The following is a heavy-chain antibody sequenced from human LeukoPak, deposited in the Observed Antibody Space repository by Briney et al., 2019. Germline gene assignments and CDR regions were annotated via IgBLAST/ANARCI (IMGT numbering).Heavy chain of an antibody. J-gene: IGHJ6*03. Sequence: PSETLSLTCTVSGGSISSYYWSWIRQPAGKGLEWIGRIYTSGSTNYNPSLKSRVTISVDKSKNQFSLKLSSVTAADTAVYYSARGLVVPAALGYYYYMDVWGKGTTVTVSS. CDR1: GGSISSYY. CDR2: IYTSGST. V-gene: IGHV4-4*07. D-gene: IGHD2-2*01. CDR3: ARGLVVPAALGYYYYMDV.